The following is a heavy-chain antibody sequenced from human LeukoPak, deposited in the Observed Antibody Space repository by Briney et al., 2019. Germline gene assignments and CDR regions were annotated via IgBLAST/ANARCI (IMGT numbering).Heavy chain of an antibody. CDR1: GYTFTGYY. CDR2: INPNSGGT. D-gene: IGHD5-12*01. CDR3: AREDIVVTIADY. V-gene: IGHV1-2*02. J-gene: IGHJ4*02. Sequence: ASVKVSCKASGYTFTGYYMHWVRQAPGQGLEWMGWINPNSGGTNYAQKFQGRVTMTRDTSISTAYMELSRLRSDDTAVYYCAREDIVVTIADYWGQGTLVTVSS.